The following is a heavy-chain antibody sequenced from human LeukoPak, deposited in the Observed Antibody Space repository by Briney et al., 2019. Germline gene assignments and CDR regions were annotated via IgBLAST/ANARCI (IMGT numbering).Heavy chain of an antibody. CDR1: GFTFSSYG. CDR2: LKNDGSSK. D-gene: IGHD5-12*01. J-gene: IGHJ6*03. CDR3: STEYSGYGRDYYYMDV. Sequence: GGSLRLSCAASGFTFSSYGMRWVRQAPGKGLEWVAFLKNDGSSKYYADSVKGRFTISRDNSKNTLYLQMNSLRAEDTAVYYCSTEYSGYGRDYYYMDVWGKGTTVTVSS. V-gene: IGHV3-30*02.